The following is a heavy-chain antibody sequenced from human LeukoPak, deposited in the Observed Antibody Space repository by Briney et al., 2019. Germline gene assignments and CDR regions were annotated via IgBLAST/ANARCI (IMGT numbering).Heavy chain of an antibody. Sequence: SSETLSLTCAVSGYSIIGSDFWGWIRQPPGKGLEWIGSVSHSGSTYYKPSLKSRVTISVDTSKNQFSLNLNSVTAADTAVYYCATDRGGGHHDHWGQGTLVTVSS. CDR1: GYSIIGSDF. V-gene: IGHV4-38-2*02. CDR3: ATDRGGGHHDH. D-gene: IGHD3-10*01. J-gene: IGHJ4*02. CDR2: VSHSGST.